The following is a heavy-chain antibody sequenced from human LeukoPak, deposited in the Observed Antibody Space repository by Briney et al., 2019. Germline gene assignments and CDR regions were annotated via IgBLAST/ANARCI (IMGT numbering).Heavy chain of an antibody. D-gene: IGHD3-10*01. CDR1: GFTFSSYA. Sequence: PGGSLRLSCAASGFTFSSYAMSWVRQAPGKGLEWVSVINSGGSTHYADSVKGRFTISRDNSKNTLYLQMNSLRAEDTAVYYCARDLYYYGSGSDNFLYYWGQGTLVTVSS. J-gene: IGHJ4*02. CDR3: ARDLYYYGSGSDNFLYY. V-gene: IGHV3-53*01. CDR2: INSGGST.